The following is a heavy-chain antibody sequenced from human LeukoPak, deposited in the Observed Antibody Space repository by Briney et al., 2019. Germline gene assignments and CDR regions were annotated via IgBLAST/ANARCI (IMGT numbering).Heavy chain of an antibody. D-gene: IGHD3-22*01. CDR3: ARDNDYYDSSGYYSDAFDI. V-gene: IGHV4-59*01. CDR2: IYYSGST. Sequence: WETLSLTCTVSGGSISSYYWSWIRQPPGKGLEWIGYIYYSGSTNYNPSLKSRVTISVDTSKNQFSLKLSSVTAADTAVYYCARDNDYYDSSGYYSDAFDIWGQGTMVTVSS. J-gene: IGHJ3*02. CDR1: GGSISSYY.